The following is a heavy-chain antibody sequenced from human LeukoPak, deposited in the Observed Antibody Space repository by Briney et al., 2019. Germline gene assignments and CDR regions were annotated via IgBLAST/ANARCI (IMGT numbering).Heavy chain of an antibody. V-gene: IGHV3-7*01. CDR2: IKQDGSEK. J-gene: IGHJ5*02. CDR3: ASPATGYSGSLLPRDEWFDP. CDR1: GFTFSSYW. Sequence: PGGSLRPSCAAFGFTFSSYWMSWVRQAPGKGLEWVAKIKQDGSEKYYVDSVKGRFTIPRDNPTNSLYLQMNSLRAGDTALYACASPATGYSGSLLPRDEWFDPWGQGTLVTVSS. D-gene: IGHD1-26*01.